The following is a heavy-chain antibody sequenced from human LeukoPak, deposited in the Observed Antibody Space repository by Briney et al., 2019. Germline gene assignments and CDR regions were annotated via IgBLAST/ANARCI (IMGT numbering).Heavy chain of an antibody. CDR2: IKQDGSEK. D-gene: IGHD6-13*01. Sequence: GGSLRLSCAASGFTFSSYWMAWVRQAPGEGLEWVARIKQDGSEKYYVGSVKGRFTTSRDNAKNPLYLQMNSPGAEDTAVYYCARRGTSSSWAHFDYWGQGTLVTVSS. V-gene: IGHV3-7*05. CDR1: GFTFSSYW. J-gene: IGHJ4*02. CDR3: ARRGTSSSWAHFDY.